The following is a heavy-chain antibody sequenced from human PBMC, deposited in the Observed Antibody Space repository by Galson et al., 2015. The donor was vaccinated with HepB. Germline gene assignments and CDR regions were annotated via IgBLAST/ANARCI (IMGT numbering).Heavy chain of an antibody. CDR3: ARERGAGGRYANQYYGMDV. Sequence: SCAASGYTFSDYYIHWVRQAPGQGLEWVGVMNPSGGSPTYARKLQGRVTMTSDTSTGTVYMELRSLRFDDTAVYTCARERGAGGRYANQYYGMDVWGQGTTVTVSS. CDR1: GYTFSDYY. J-gene: IGHJ6*02. V-gene: IGHV1-46*01. D-gene: IGHD1-26*01. CDR2: MNPSGGSP.